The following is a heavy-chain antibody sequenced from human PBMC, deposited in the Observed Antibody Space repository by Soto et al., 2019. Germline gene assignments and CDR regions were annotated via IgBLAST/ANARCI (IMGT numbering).Heavy chain of an antibody. V-gene: IGHV1-18*04. Sequence: ASVKVSCKASGYTFTSYGISWVRQAPGQGLEWMGWINGFSSNTHYAENLQGRVTMTTDTVTSTAYMELRSLRSDDTAMYYCARASIRGVTSSPWGRGTLVTVSS. CDR1: GYTFTSYG. CDR3: ARASIRGVTSSP. CDR2: INGFSSNT. D-gene: IGHD3-10*01. J-gene: IGHJ5*02.